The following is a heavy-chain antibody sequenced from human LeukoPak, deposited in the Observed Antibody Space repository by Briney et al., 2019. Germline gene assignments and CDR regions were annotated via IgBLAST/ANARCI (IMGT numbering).Heavy chain of an antibody. CDR2: ISSSGTTI. J-gene: IGHJ4*02. D-gene: IGHD2-15*01. CDR1: GFTFSDYY. V-gene: IGHV3-11*04. Sequence: GGSLRLSCAASGFTFSDYYMSWIRQAPGKGLEWISYISSSGTTIYHADSVKGRFTISRDNAKNSLYLQMNSLRAEDTAVYYCAKEQQWWPIIDYWGQGTLVTVSS. CDR3: AKEQQWWPIIDY.